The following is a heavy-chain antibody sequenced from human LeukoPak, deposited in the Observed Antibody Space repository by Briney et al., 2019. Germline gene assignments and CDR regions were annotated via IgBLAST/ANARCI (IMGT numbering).Heavy chain of an antibody. CDR1: GFTFSNYA. D-gene: IGHD6-19*01. Sequence: GSLRLSCAASGFTFSNYAMNWVRQAPGKGLEWVSAISGSGAATFNADSVKGRFTISRDNSKNTLYLQMNSLRAEDTAVYYCAKDLSSGWYPYYFDFWGRGTLVTVSS. V-gene: IGHV3-23*01. CDR2: ISGSGAAT. CDR3: AKDLSSGWYPYYFDF. J-gene: IGHJ4*02.